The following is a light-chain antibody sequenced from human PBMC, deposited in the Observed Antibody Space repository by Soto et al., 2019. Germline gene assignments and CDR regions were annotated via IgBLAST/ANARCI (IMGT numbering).Light chain of an antibody. CDR2: GAY. CDR3: HQYGTT. J-gene: IGKJ1*01. V-gene: IGKV3-20*01. Sequence: EIVLTQSPGTLSLSPGERASLSCRASQSVTSSYLAWYQQKPDQAPRLLIFGAYNRAAGIPDRFSGSGSGTDFTLTISRLEHEDFAVYYCHQYGTTFGQGTKVEIK. CDR1: QSVTSSY.